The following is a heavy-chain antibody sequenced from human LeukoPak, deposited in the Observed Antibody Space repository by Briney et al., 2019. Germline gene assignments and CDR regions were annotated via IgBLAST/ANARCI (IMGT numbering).Heavy chain of an antibody. CDR1: GLTVSDYY. CDR3: ARSRARGWYYFDY. CDR2: ISGGSNYI. Sequence: GGSLRLSCTASGLTVSDYYMGWIRQAPGKGLQWVSYISGGSNYINYADSVKGRFTISRDNAKNSLYLQMNSLRAEDTAVYYCARSRARGWYYFDYWGQGTLVTVSS. J-gene: IGHJ4*02. D-gene: IGHD6-19*01. V-gene: IGHV3-11*06.